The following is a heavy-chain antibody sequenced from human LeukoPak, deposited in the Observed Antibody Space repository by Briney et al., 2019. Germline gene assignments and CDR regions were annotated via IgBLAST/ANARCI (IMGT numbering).Heavy chain of an antibody. Sequence: GGSLRLSCAASGFTFSSYAMSWVRQAPGKGLEWVSAISGSGGSTYYADSVKCRFTISRDNSKNTLYLQMNSLRVEDTAVYYCAKQVEPTNWFDPWGQGTLVTVSS. J-gene: IGHJ5*02. D-gene: IGHD5-24*01. CDR2: ISGSGGST. CDR1: GFTFSSYA. V-gene: IGHV3-23*01. CDR3: AKQVEPTNWFDP.